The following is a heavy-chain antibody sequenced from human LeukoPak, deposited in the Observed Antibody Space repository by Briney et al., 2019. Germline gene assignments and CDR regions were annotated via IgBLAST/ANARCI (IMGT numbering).Heavy chain of an antibody. J-gene: IGHJ5*02. D-gene: IGHD3-3*01. Sequence: RPSETLSLTCTVSGASISGYYCNWLRQAPGKGLEWIGQIYYSGSTNYNPSLKSRVTISVDTSKNQFSLKLTSVTAADTAVYYCARINTVFGVAAKYNWFDPWGQGTLVTVSS. CDR2: IYYSGST. CDR3: ARINTVFGVAAKYNWFDP. CDR1: GASISGYY. V-gene: IGHV4-59*01.